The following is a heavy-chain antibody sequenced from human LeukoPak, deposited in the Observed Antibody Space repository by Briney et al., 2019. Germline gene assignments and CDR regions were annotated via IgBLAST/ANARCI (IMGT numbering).Heavy chain of an antibody. D-gene: IGHD2-15*01. Sequence: GASVKVSCKASGYTVTSYGISWVRPAPGQGLEWMGWITTYNGNTNYTQKLQGRVTITTDTSTSTAYMELRSLRSDDPAVYYCARDSYCSGGSCYTRYYYYGMDVRGQGTTVTVSS. CDR1: GYTVTSYG. CDR3: ARDSYCSGGSCYTRYYYYGMDV. CDR2: ITTYNGNT. J-gene: IGHJ6*02. V-gene: IGHV1-18*01.